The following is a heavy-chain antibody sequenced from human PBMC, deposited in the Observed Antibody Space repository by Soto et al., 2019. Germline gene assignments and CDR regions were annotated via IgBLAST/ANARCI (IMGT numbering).Heavy chain of an antibody. CDR3: AASYYYGSGASNWFDP. CDR1: GYTFTSYA. V-gene: IGHV1-3*01. CDR2: INAGNGNT. J-gene: IGHJ5*02. Sequence: GASVKVSCKASGYTFTSYAMHWVRQAPGQRLEWMGWINAGNGNTKYSQKFQGRVTITRDTSASTAYMELSSLRSEDTAVYYCAASYYYGSGASNWFDPWGQGTLVTVSS. D-gene: IGHD3-10*01.